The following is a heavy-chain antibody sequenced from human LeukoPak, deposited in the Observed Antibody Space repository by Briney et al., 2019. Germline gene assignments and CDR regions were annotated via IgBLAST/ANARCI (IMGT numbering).Heavy chain of an antibody. J-gene: IGHJ5*02. CDR2: IYYSGST. V-gene: IGHV4-59*01. CDR1: AGSMSSYY. CDR3: ARVELPSWGFDP. Sequence: SQTLSLTRIATAGSMSSYYRSWIRQPPGKGLEWIGYIYYSGSTNYNPSLKSRVTISVDTSKNQFSLKLSSVTAADTAVYYCARVELPSWGFDPWGQGTLVTVSS. D-gene: IGHD1-26*01.